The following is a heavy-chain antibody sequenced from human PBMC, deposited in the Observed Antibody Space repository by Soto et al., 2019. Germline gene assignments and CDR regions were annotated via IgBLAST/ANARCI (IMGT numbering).Heavy chain of an antibody. V-gene: IGHV1-46*01. CDR1: GYTFTSYY. CDR3: ARVWEADNYYHYGMDV. D-gene: IGHD1-26*01. Sequence: ASVNVSCKASGYTFTSYYMHWVRQAPGQGLEWMGIINPSGGSTSYAQKFQGRVTMTRDTSTSTVYMELSSLRSEDTAVYYCARVWEADNYYHYGMDVWGQGTTVTVSS. CDR2: INPSGGST. J-gene: IGHJ6*02.